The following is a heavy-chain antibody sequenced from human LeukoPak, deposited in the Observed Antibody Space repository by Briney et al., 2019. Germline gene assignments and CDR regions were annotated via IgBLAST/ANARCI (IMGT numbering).Heavy chain of an antibody. CDR2: IYYSGST. J-gene: IGHJ4*02. Sequence: SETLSLTCTVSGGSISGYYWSWIRQPPGKGLEWIGYIYYSGSTNYNPSLKSRVTISVDTSKNQFSLKLSSVTAADTAVYYCARMIVGAHSDYWGQGTLVTVSS. CDR1: GGSISGYY. V-gene: IGHV4-59*01. CDR3: ARMIVGAHSDY. D-gene: IGHD1-26*01.